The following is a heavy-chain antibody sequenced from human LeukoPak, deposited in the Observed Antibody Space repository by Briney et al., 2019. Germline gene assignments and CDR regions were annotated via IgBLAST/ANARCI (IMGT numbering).Heavy chain of an antibody. CDR2: IYSVGST. D-gene: IGHD2-15*01. Sequence: GGSLRLSCAASGFTVSFKYMTWVRQVPGKGLEWVSVIYSVGSTYYADSVKGRFTISRDNSKDTLYLQMNSLRAEDTAVCYCARTHAVAATPIWIWGRGTVVTVSS. V-gene: IGHV3-66*01. CDR1: GFTVSFKY. J-gene: IGHJ3*02. CDR3: ARTHAVAATPIWI.